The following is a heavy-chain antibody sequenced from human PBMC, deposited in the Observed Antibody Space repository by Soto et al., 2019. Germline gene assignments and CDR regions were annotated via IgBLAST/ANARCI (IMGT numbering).Heavy chain of an antibody. D-gene: IGHD4-4*01. CDR1: GGSIRSYY. V-gene: IGHV4-59*01. CDR3: ARDLGTVNTRFDP. CDR2: IYYSGST. J-gene: IGHJ5*02. Sequence: QVQLQESGPGLVKPSETLSLTCTVSGGSIRSYYWSWIRQPPGKGLEWIGNIYYSGSTKKNPSLKSRVTISVDTSKNHFSLKLSSVTAADTAVYYCARDLGTVNTRFDPWGQGTLVTVSS.